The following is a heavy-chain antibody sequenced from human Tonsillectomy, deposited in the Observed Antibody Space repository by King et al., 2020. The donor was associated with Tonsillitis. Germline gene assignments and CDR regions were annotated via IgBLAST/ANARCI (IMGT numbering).Heavy chain of an antibody. D-gene: IGHD2-2*01. J-gene: IGHJ5*02. V-gene: IGHV1-18*01. Sequence: LVQSGAEVKKPGASVKVSCKASGYTFTSYGISWVRQAPGQGLEWMGWISADNTNYAQNFQDRVTMTTDTSTSTAYMELRSLRSDDTAVYYCARRYCTTTSCYSRDWFDPWGQGTLVTVSS. CDR3: ARRYCTTTSCYSRDWFDP. CDR1: GYTFTSYG. CDR2: ISADNT.